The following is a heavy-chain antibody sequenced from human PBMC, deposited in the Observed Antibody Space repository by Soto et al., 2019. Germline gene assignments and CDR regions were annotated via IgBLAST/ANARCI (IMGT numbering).Heavy chain of an antibody. CDR1: EFSFSRYW. V-gene: IGHV3-74*01. CDR3: ARGGLDHAFDI. Sequence: GGSLRLSCAASEFSFSRYWMHWVRQAPGKGLVWVSRVDSDGSDKIYADSVKGRFTISRVNAKNTLYLQLTGLRDEDTAVYYCARGGLDHAFDIWGQGTMVTVSS. D-gene: IGHD3-16*01. CDR2: VDSDGSDK. J-gene: IGHJ3*02.